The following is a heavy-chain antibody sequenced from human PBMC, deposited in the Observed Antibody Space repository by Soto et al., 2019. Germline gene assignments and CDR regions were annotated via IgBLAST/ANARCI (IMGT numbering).Heavy chain of an antibody. CDR3: ARPNSPYYGVDV. Sequence: PGESLKISCKGSGYSFNTYWIAWVRQRSGKGLEWMGIIYPADSDARYSPSFQGQVTFSVDKSITTAYLQWSSLKASDTAAYYCARPNSPYYGVDVWGQGTTVTVSS. CDR2: IYPADSDA. CDR1: GYSFNTYW. J-gene: IGHJ6*02. V-gene: IGHV5-51*01.